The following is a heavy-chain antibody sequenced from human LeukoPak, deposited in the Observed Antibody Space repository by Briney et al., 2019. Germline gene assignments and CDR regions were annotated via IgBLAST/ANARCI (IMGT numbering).Heavy chain of an antibody. CDR1: GFTFSSLA. J-gene: IGHJ4*02. CDR3: ARDEYGDYVGYFDY. Sequence: GGSLRLSCTASGFTFSSLAMHWVRQAPGKGLEWVSYISSSSSTIYYADSVKGRFTISRDNAKNSLYLQMNSLRAEDTAVYYCARDEYGDYVGYFDYWGQGTLVTVSS. D-gene: IGHD4-17*01. CDR2: ISSSSSTI. V-gene: IGHV3-48*01.